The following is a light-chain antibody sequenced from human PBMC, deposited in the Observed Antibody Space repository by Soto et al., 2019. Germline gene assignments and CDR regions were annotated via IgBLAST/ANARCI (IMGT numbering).Light chain of an antibody. Sequence: QSVLTQPASVSGSPGQSITISCTGTSSDVGGYNFVSWYQQHPGRAPKLLIYEVSRRPSGVSKRFSGSKSGDTASLTISGLQAEDEADYYCYSYRGYYTRVFGTGTKVTV. CDR2: EVS. CDR3: YSYRGYYTRV. V-gene: IGLV2-14*01. J-gene: IGLJ1*01. CDR1: SSDVGGYNF.